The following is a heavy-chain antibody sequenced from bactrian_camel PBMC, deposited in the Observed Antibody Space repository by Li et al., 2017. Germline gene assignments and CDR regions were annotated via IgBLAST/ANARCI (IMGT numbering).Heavy chain of an antibody. CDR2: IESDGST. V-gene: IGHV3S53*01. D-gene: IGHD1*01. Sequence: VQLVESGGGSAQAGGSLRLTCAASESTYGTNNCMAWFRQTPGKEREGVAGIESDGSTSYADSVKGRFTISQDSAKSTLYLQMNNLSPEDSAMYFCAATSQPFRLLDRLPPRSEYQYWGQGTQVTVS. CDR3: AATSQPFRLLDRLPPRSEYQY. J-gene: IGHJ4*01. CDR1: ESTYGTNNC.